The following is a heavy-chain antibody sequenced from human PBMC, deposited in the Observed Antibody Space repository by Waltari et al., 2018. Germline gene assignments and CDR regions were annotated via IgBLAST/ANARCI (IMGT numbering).Heavy chain of an antibody. CDR3: ARVFSSSWYYFDY. CDR2: ISSSSSTI. CDR1: GFTFSSYS. J-gene: IGHJ4*02. Sequence: EVQLVESGGGLVQPGGSLRLSCAASGFTFSSYSMNWVRQAPGKGLEWVSYISSSSSTIYYADSVKGRFTISRDNAKNSLYLQMNSLRAEDTAVYYCARVFSSSWYYFDYWGQGTLVTVSS. V-gene: IGHV3-48*04. D-gene: IGHD6-13*01.